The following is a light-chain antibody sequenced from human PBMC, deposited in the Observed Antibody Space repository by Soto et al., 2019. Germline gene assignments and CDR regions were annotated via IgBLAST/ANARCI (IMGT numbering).Light chain of an antibody. CDR2: DAS. V-gene: IGKV1-5*01. CDR1: QSISSW. J-gene: IGKJ2*01. Sequence: IQMTQSPSTLSXXVGDRVTITCRASQSISSWLAWYQQKPGQAPKLLIYDASSLESGVPSRFSGXXXXXXXXXXISSLQPDDFATYYCQQYKSYSAYTFGQGTKLEIK. CDR3: QQYKSYSAYT.